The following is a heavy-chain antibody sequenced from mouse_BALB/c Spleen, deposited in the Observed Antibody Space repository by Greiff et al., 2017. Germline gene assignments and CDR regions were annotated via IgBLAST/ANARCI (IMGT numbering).Heavy chain of an antibody. V-gene: IGHV7-3*02. J-gene: IGHJ4*01. CDR1: GFTFTAYY. Sequence: EVQGVESGGGLVQPGGSLRLSCATSGFTFTAYYMSWVRQPPGKALEWLGFIRNKANGYTTEYSASVKGRFTISRDNSQSILYLQMNTLRAEDSATYYCARDMGGNYVGAMDYWGQGTSVTVSS. CDR3: ARDMGGNYVGAMDY. CDR2: IRNKANGYTT. D-gene: IGHD2-1*01.